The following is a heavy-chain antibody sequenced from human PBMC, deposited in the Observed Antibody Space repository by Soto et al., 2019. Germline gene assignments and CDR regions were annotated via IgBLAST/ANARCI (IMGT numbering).Heavy chain of an antibody. CDR2: IYYSGST. J-gene: IGHJ5*02. CDR1: GGSISSGDYY. CDR3: ARDASTSCYARSCWFDP. D-gene: IGHD2-2*01. V-gene: IGHV4-30-4*01. Sequence: SETLSLTCTVSGGSISSGDYYWSWIRQPPGKGLEWIGYIYYSGSTYYNPSLKSRVTISVDTSKNQFSLKLSSVTAADTAVYYCARDASTSCYARSCWFDPWGQGTLVTVSS.